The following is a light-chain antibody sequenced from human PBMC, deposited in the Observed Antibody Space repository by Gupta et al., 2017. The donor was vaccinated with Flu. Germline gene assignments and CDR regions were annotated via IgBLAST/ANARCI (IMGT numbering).Light chain of an antibody. CDR2: SNN. Sequence: QSVLTQPPSASGTPGQRVTISCSGSSSNVGTNPVNWYQQLPGTAPNLLIFSNNQRHSGVPARFSGSRSGTSASLAISGLQSEDEADYYCEAWDDTLDGHVVFGGGTKLTVL. V-gene: IGLV1-44*01. J-gene: IGLJ2*01. CDR3: EAWDDTLDGHVV. CDR1: SSNVGTNP.